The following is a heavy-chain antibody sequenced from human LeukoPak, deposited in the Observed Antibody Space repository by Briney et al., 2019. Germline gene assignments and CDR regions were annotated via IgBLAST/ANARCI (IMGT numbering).Heavy chain of an antibody. V-gene: IGHV4-39*07. Sequence: SETLSLTCTVSGGSISSGSYYWSWIRQPAGKGLEWIGSIYHSGSTYYNPSLKSRVTISVDTSKNQFSLKLSSVTAADTAVYYCARQGTQWEPFNWFDLWGQGTLVTVSS. CDR3: ARQGTQWEPFNWFDL. CDR2: IYHSGST. J-gene: IGHJ5*02. D-gene: IGHD1-26*01. CDR1: GGSISSGSYY.